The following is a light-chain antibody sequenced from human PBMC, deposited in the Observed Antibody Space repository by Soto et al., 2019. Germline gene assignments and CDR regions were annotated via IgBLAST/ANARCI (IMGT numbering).Light chain of an antibody. Sequence: DIPLTQSPSFLSASVGDRVTITCRASQGISSYLAWYQQKPGKAPKLPIYAASTLLSGVPSRFSGSGSGTEFTLTISRLQPEDFATYYCQQVNSYPLTFSGGTKVEIK. CDR1: QGISSY. CDR2: AAS. CDR3: QQVNSYPLT. V-gene: IGKV1-9*01. J-gene: IGKJ4*01.